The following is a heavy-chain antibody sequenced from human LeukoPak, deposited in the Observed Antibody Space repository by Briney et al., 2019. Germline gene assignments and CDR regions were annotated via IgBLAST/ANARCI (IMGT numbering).Heavy chain of an antibody. J-gene: IGHJ1*01. Sequence: GGSLRLSCAASGFTISSYGMHWVRQAPGKGLEWVAFLRYDGSNKYYADSVKGRFTISRDNSKNTLYLQMNSLRPEDTAVYYCARGGKIALAGTRSSQYFQHWGQGTLVTVSS. D-gene: IGHD6-19*01. CDR2: LRYDGSNK. CDR1: GFTISSYG. V-gene: IGHV3-30*02. CDR3: ARGGKIALAGTRSSQYFQH.